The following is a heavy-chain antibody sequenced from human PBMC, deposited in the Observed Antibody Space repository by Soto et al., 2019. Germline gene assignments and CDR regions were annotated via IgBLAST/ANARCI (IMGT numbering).Heavy chain of an antibody. J-gene: IGHJ6*03. D-gene: IGHD5-12*01. Sequence: EVQLVESGGGLVQPGGSLRLSCAASGFTFSSYSMNWVRQAPGKGLEWVSYISSSSSTIYYADSVKGRFTISRDNAKNSLYLQMNSLRAEDTAVYYCARESGYELYYYMDVWGKGTTVTVSS. CDR2: ISSSSSTI. V-gene: IGHV3-48*01. CDR1: GFTFSSYS. CDR3: ARESGYELYYYMDV.